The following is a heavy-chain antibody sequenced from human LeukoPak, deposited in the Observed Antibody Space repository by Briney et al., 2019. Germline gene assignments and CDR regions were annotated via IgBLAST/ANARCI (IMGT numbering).Heavy chain of an antibody. CDR1: GFTFSSYA. CDR3: AKLRVETGIAVAGSFDY. CDR2: ISGSGGST. D-gene: IGHD6-19*01. V-gene: IGHV3-23*01. J-gene: IGHJ4*02. Sequence: PGGSLTLSCAASGFTFSSYAMSWLRQAPGKGLERVSGISGSGGSTYYADSVKGRFTISRDNSKNPLYLQMNSLRAEDTAVYYCAKLRVETGIAVAGSFDYWGQGTLVTVSS.